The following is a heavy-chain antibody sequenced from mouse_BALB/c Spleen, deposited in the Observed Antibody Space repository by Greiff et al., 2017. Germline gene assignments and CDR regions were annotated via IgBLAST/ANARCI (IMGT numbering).Heavy chain of an antibody. CDR3: ARHYGSSFWAMDY. Sequence: VKLMESGPGLVAPSQSLSITCTVSGFSLTSYGVHWVRQTPGKGLEWLGVIWAGGSTNYNSALMSRLSISKDNSKSQVFLKMNSLQTDDPAMYYCARHYGSSFWAMDYWGQGTSVTVSS. D-gene: IGHD1-1*01. CDR1: GFSLTSYG. V-gene: IGHV2-9*02. J-gene: IGHJ4*01. CDR2: IWAGGST.